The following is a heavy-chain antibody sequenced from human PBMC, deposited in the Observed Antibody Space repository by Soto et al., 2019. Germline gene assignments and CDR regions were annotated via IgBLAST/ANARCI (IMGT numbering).Heavy chain of an antibody. V-gene: IGHV4-30-2*01. CDR2: IYHSGST. J-gene: IGHJ6*02. CDR1: GGSISSGGYS. D-gene: IGHD3-16*02. Sequence: SETLSLTCAVSGGSISSGGYSWSWIRQPPGKGLEWIGYIYHSGSTYYNPSLKSRVTISVDRSKNQFSLKLSSVTAADTAVYYCARAVGSLGELSLGYYGMDVWGQGTTVTVSS. CDR3: ARAVGSLGELSLGYYGMDV.